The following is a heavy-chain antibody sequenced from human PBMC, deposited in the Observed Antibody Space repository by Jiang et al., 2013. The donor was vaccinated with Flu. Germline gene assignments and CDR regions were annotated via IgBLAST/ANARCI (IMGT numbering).Heavy chain of an antibody. J-gene: IGHJ4*02. Sequence: LLKPSETLSLTCTVSGYSISSGYYWGWIRQPPGKGLEWIGSIYHSGSTYYNPSLKSRVTISVDTSKNQFSLKLSSVTAADTAVYYCARDPFGSSWTRGYWGQGTLVTVSS. CDR2: IYHSGST. D-gene: IGHD6-13*01. CDR3: ARDPFGSSWTRGY. CDR1: GYSISSGYY. V-gene: IGHV4-38-2*02.